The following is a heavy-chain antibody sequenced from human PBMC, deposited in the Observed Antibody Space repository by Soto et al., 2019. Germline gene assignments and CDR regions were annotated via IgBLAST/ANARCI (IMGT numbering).Heavy chain of an antibody. CDR1: GYMFSSYG. J-gene: IGHJ3*01. Sequence: QVQLVQSGAEVKKPGASVKVSCTASGYMFSSYGISWVRQAPGQGLEWMGWISADNGNTDYTQKFQGRVTMTTDTSTSTAFMVLRSLRSDDTAVYYCVRGGSEDAFDLWGQGTMVTVSS. V-gene: IGHV1-18*01. CDR3: VRGGSEDAFDL. D-gene: IGHD6-6*01. CDR2: ISADNGNT.